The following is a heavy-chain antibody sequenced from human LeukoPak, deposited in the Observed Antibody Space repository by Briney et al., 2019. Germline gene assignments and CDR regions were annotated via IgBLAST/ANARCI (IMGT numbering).Heavy chain of an antibody. D-gene: IGHD6-13*01. CDR3: ARGRRVLAAAGTEFDY. CDR2: LNHSGST. J-gene: IGHJ4*02. V-gene: IGHV4-34*01. Sequence: PSETLSLTCAVYGGSFSGYYWSWIRQPPGKGLEWIGELNHSGSTNYNPSLKSRVTISVDTSKNQFSLKLSSVTAADTAVYYCARGRRVLAAAGTEFDYWGQGTLVTVSS. CDR1: GGSFSGYY.